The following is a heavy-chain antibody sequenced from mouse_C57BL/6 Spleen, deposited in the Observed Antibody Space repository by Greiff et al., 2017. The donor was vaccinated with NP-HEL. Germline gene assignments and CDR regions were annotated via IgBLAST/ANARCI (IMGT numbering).Heavy chain of an antibody. Sequence: VQVVESGPELVKPGASVKISCKASGYSFTSYYIHWVKQRPGQGLEWIGWIYPGSGNTKYNEKFKGKATLTADTSSSTAYMQLSSLTSEDSAVYYCARRDYYGSSYEGYFDYWGQGTTLTVSS. D-gene: IGHD1-1*01. J-gene: IGHJ2*01. CDR1: GYSFTSYY. CDR3: ARRDYYGSSYEGYFDY. CDR2: IYPGSGNT. V-gene: IGHV1-66*01.